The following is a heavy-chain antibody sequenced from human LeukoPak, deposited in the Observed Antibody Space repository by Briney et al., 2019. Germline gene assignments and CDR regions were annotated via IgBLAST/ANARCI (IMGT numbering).Heavy chain of an antibody. CDR3: ARDRVGAIDY. Sequence: SETLSLTCAVYGGSFSGYYWSWIRQPPGKGLEWIGSIYYSGSTYYNPSLKSRVTISVDTSKNQFSLKLSSVTAADTAVYYCARDRVGAIDYWGQGTLVTVSS. CDR1: GGSFSGYY. D-gene: IGHD1-26*01. J-gene: IGHJ4*02. CDR2: IYYSGST. V-gene: IGHV4-34*01.